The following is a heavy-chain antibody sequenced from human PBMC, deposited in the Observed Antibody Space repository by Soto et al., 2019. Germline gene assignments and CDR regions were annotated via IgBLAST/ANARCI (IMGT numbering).Heavy chain of an antibody. J-gene: IGHJ4*02. CDR1: GGTFSSYA. Sequence: SVKVSCKASGGTFSSYAISWVRQAPGQGLEWMGGIIPIFGTANYAQKFQGRVTITADESTSTAYMELSSLRSEDTAVYYCASFNQYYYDSSGYYTFDYWGQGTLVTVSS. D-gene: IGHD3-22*01. CDR3: ASFNQYYYDSSGYYTFDY. V-gene: IGHV1-69*13. CDR2: IIPIFGTA.